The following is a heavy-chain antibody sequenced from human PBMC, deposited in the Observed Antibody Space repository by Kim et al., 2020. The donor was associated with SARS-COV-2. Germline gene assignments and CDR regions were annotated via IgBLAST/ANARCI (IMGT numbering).Heavy chain of an antibody. V-gene: IGHV4-39*01. CDR3: ARGTGIAAAGTGSVVNWFDP. CDR1: GGSISSSSYY. Sequence: SETLSLTCTVSGGSISSSSYYWGWIRQPPGKGLEWIGSIYYSGSTYYNPSLKSRVTISVDTSKNQFSLKLSSVTAADTAVYYCARGTGIAAAGTGSVVNWFDPWGQGTLVTVSS. CDR2: IYYSGST. J-gene: IGHJ5*02. D-gene: IGHD6-13*01.